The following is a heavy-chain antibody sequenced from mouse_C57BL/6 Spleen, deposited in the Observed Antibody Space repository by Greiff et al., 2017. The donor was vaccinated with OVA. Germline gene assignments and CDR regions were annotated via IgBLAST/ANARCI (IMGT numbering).Heavy chain of an antibody. CDR3: ARERDPSRYYLDY. CDR1: GYYITSGYY. V-gene: IGHV3-6*01. CDR2: ISYDGSN. Sequence: EVKVEESGPGLVKPSQSLSLTCSVTGYYITSGYYWNWIRQFPGNKLEWMGYISYDGSNKYNPSLKNRISITRDTSKNQFFLKLNSVTTEDTAADYGARERDPSRYYLDYWGQGTTLTVSS. J-gene: IGHJ2*01.